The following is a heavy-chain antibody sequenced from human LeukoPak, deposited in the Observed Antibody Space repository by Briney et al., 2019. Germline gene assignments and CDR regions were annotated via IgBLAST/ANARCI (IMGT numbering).Heavy chain of an antibody. Sequence: GGSLRLSCAASGFTFSSYAMSWVRQAPGKGLERVSGISGSGGSTYYADSVKGRFTISRDNSKNTVYLQMNSLRAEDTAVYYCAKGVSGHYDILTGYDYWGQGTLVTVSS. D-gene: IGHD3-9*01. CDR2: ISGSGGST. V-gene: IGHV3-23*01. CDR3: AKGVSGHYDILTGYDY. CDR1: GFTFSSYA. J-gene: IGHJ4*02.